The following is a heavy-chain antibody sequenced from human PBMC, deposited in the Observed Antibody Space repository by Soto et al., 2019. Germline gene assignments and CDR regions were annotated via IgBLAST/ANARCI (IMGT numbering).Heavy chain of an antibody. Sequence: GASVKFSCKASGYTFTGYYMHWVRQAPGQGLEWMGWISAYNGNTNYAQKLQGRVTMTTYTSTSTAYMELGSLRSDERAVYYCGRDLVREFSYYYYVMDVWGKGTTVTV. J-gene: IGHJ6*04. D-gene: IGHD2-2*01. CDR3: GRDLVREFSYYYYVMDV. CDR1: GYTFTGYY. V-gene: IGHV1-18*04. CDR2: ISAYNGNT.